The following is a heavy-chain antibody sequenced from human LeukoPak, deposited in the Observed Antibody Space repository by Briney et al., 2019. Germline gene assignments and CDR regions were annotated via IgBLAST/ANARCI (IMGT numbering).Heavy chain of an antibody. V-gene: IGHV4-59*11. Sequence: SETLSLTCTVSGGSISSHYWSWIRQPPGKGLEWIGYIYYSGSTNYNPSLKSRVTISVDTSKNQFSLKLSSVTAADTAVYYCARGGKQLLLLQHWGQGTLVTVSS. CDR2: IYYSGST. J-gene: IGHJ1*01. CDR1: GGSISSHY. D-gene: IGHD6-13*01. CDR3: ARGGKQLLLLQH.